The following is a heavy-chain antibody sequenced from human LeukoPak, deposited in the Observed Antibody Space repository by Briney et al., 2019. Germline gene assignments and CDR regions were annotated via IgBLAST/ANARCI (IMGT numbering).Heavy chain of an antibody. CDR2: ITYDGYYK. J-gene: IGHJ4*02. Sequence: PGTSLRLSCAASGFTFTSYGMHWVRQAPGKGLEWVALITYDGYYKYYSDSVKGRFTISSDTSKNTLYLQMNSLRPEETAVYYCARDLSPVVRASPMGYWGQGTLVTVSS. D-gene: IGHD3-10*01. CDR1: GFTFTSYG. V-gene: IGHV3-30*03. CDR3: ARDLSPVVRASPMGY.